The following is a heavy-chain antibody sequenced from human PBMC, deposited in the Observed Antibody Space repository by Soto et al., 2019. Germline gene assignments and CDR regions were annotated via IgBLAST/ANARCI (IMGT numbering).Heavy chain of an antibody. CDR2: INSDGSST. J-gene: IGHJ5*01. Sequence: PGGSLRLSCAASGFTFSRYWMHWVRQAPGKGLVWVSRINSDGSSTTYADSVKGRFTISRDNAKNTLYLQMNSLRAEDTAVYYCARVPIGDSSGYYWFESWGKGTLVNGSA. V-gene: IGHV3-74*01. D-gene: IGHD3-22*01. CDR1: GFTFSRYW. CDR3: ARVPIGDSSGYYWFES.